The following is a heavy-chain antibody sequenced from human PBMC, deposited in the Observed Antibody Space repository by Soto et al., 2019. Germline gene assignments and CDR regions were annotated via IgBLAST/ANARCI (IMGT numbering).Heavy chain of an antibody. CDR1: GYTFTSYG. V-gene: IGHV1-18*01. CDR2: ISAYNGNT. J-gene: IGHJ6*02. D-gene: IGHD4-17*01. Sequence: QVQLVQSGAEVKKPGASVKVSCKASGYTFTSYGISWVRQAPGQGLEWMGWISAYNGNTNHAQKLQGRVTMTTDTSTRTAYMELRSLRSDDTAVYYCARTTVTNNYYYYGMDVWGQGTTVTVSS. CDR3: ARTTVTNNYYYYGMDV.